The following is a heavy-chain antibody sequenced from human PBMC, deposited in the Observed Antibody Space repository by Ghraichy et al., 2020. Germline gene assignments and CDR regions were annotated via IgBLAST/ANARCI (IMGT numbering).Heavy chain of an antibody. J-gene: IGHJ4*02. V-gene: IGHV1-2*02. CDR2: INPNSGGT. Sequence: KVSCKASGYTFSGHHMHWVRQAPGQGLEWIGCINPNSGGTKYAQKFQGRVTMTRDTSISTAYMEVSSLTSDDTAIYYCARTWIQLWTPDFDYWGQGTLVTVSS. CDR1: GYTFSGHH. D-gene: IGHD5-18*01. CDR3: ARTWIQLWTPDFDY.